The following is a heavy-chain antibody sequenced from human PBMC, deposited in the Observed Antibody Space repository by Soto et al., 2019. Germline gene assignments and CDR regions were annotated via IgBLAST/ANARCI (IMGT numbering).Heavy chain of an antibody. Sequence: PSETLSLTCAVSGGSISSSNWWSWVRQPPGKGLEWIGEFYHSGSTNYNPSLKSRVTISVDKSKNQCSLKLSSVTAADTAVYYCARDPGDYGDFGYWGQGTLVTVSS. J-gene: IGHJ4*02. CDR3: ARDPGDYGDFGY. CDR2: FYHSGST. V-gene: IGHV4-4*02. D-gene: IGHD4-17*01. CDR1: GGSISSSNW.